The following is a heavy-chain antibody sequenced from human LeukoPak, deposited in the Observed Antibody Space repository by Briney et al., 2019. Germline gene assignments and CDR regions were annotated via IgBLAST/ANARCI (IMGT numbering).Heavy chain of an antibody. Sequence: PSETLSLTCTVSGGSISSGDYYWSWIRQPPGKGLEWIGYIYYSGSTYYNPSLKSRVTISVDTSKNQFSLTLSSVTAADTAVYYCARDLMATTSNGMDVWGQGTTVTVSS. CDR1: GGSISSGDYY. D-gene: IGHD5-24*01. V-gene: IGHV4-30-4*01. CDR2: IYYSGST. CDR3: ARDLMATTSNGMDV. J-gene: IGHJ6*02.